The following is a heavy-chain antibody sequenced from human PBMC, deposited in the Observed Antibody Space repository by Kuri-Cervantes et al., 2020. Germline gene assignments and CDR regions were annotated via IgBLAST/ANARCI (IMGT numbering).Heavy chain of an antibody. J-gene: IGHJ4*02. V-gene: IGHV3-33*01. CDR3: ARSKSEVTHAGY. CDR1: EFTFSNYG. CDR2: IWYDGSNK. Sequence: GESLKISCAASEFTFSNYGMHWVRQAPGKGLEWVAVIWYDGSNKYYVDSVKGRFTISRDNSKNTLYLQMNSLRAEDTAVYYCARSKSEVTHAGYWGQGTLVTVSS. D-gene: IGHD1-14*01.